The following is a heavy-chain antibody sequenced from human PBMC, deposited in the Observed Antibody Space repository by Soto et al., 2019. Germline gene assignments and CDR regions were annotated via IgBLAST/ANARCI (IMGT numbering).Heavy chain of an antibody. D-gene: IGHD3-3*01. CDR3: ARGGQDFWSGPFDY. CDR2: IDNSGST. J-gene: IGHJ4*02. Sequence: SSETLSLTCTVSGGSISNYLCNWIRQPAGKGLEWIGRIDNSGSTNYNPSLKSRITMSADTSRNQFSLKLNSVTAADTAVYYCARGGQDFWSGPFDYWGQGALVTVSS. V-gene: IGHV4-4*07. CDR1: GGSISNYL.